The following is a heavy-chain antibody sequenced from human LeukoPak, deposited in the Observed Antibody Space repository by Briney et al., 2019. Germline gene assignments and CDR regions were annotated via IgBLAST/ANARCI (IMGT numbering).Heavy chain of an antibody. D-gene: IGHD6-13*01. CDR2: INPSGGST. J-gene: IGHJ4*02. CDR1: GYTFTGYY. Sequence: GASVKVSCKASGYTFTGYYMHWVRQAPGQGLEWMGIINPSGGSTSYAQKFQGRVTMTRDMSTSTVYMELSSLRSEDTAVYYCARVSVGYPPDYWGQGTLVTVSS. V-gene: IGHV1-46*01. CDR3: ARVSVGYPPDY.